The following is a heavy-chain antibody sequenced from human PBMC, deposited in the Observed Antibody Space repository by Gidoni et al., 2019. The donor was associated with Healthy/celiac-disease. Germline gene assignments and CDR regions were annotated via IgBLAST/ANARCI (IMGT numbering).Heavy chain of an antibody. D-gene: IGHD1-26*01. V-gene: IGHV3-49*05. CDR1: GFTFGDYA. J-gene: IGHJ4*02. Sequence: EVQLVESGGGLVKPGRSLRLSCTASGFTFGDYAMSWFRQAPGKGLEWVGFIRSKAYGGTTEYAASVKGRFTISRDDSKSIAYLQMNSLKTEDTAVYYCTRDGGIVGATTVYYFDYWGQGTLVTVSS. CDR3: TRDGGIVGATTVYYFDY. CDR2: IRSKAYGGTT.